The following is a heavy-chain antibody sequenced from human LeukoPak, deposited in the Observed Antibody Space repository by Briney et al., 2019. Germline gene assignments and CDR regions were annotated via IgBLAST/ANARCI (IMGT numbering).Heavy chain of an antibody. CDR1: GGSISSNTYY. CDR3: ARDQGDYVWGSYWGSGYYYYMDV. D-gene: IGHD3-16*01. J-gene: IGHJ6*03. Sequence: SETLSLTCTVSGGSISSNTYYWGWIRQPPGKGLEWIGSIYYSGSTYYNPSLKSRVTISVDKSKNQFSLKLSSVTAADTAVYYCARDQGDYVWGSYWGSGYYYYMDVWGKGTTVTVSS. CDR2: IYYSGST. V-gene: IGHV4-39*07.